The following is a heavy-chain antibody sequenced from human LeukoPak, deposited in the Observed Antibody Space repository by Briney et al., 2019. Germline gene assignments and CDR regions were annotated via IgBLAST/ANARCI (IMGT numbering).Heavy chain of an antibody. CDR2: INHSGST. CDR1: VGSFSGYY. Sequence: SETLSLTCAVYVGSFSGYYWSWIRQPPGKGLEWIGEINHSGSTNYNPSLKSRVTISVDTSKNQFSLKLSSVTAADTAVYYCARGYCSSTSCYEAIYYYYGMDVWGQGTTVTVSS. V-gene: IGHV4-34*01. D-gene: IGHD2-2*01. J-gene: IGHJ6*02. CDR3: ARGYCSSTSCYEAIYYYYGMDV.